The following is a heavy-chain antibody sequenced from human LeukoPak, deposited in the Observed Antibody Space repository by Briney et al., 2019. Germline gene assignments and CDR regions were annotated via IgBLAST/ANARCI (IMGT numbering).Heavy chain of an antibody. V-gene: IGHV4-39*07. Sequence: SETLSLTCTVSGGPISSSSYYWGWIRQPPGKGLEWIGSIYYSGSTYYNPSLKSRVTISVDTSKNQFSLKLSSVTAADTAVYYCARDAFSYCSSTSCSLWGQGTLVTVSS. J-gene: IGHJ4*02. D-gene: IGHD2-2*01. CDR1: GGPISSSSYY. CDR3: ARDAFSYCSSTSCSL. CDR2: IYYSGST.